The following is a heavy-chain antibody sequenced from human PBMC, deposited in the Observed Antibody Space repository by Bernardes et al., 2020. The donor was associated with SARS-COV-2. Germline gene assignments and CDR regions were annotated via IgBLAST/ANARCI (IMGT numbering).Heavy chain of an antibody. CDR1: GYTFTHYY. CDR3: ARGPISSIDY. D-gene: IGHD3-10*01. Sequence: ASVKVSCKASGYTFTHYYIHWVRQAPGQGFEWMGWINPSSGVTYYAQKFQGGVTMTRDTSISTAYMELSSLRADDTAVFYCARGPISSIDYWGQGSLVTVSS. CDR2: INPSSGVT. J-gene: IGHJ4*02. V-gene: IGHV1-2*02.